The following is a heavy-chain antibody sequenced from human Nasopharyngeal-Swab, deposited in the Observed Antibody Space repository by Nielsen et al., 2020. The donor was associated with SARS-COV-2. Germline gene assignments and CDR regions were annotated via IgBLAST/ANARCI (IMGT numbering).Heavy chain of an antibody. J-gene: IGHJ1*01. Sequence: GESLKISCAASGFSFSEYYMSWIRQAPEKGLEWISDISSSGSITHYADSMKGRFTISRDNAKKSLYLQMNSLRAEDTAVYYCARGVETIHHWGQGSLVTVSS. CDR2: ISSSGSIT. D-gene: IGHD5-24*01. V-gene: IGHV3-11*04. CDR3: ARGVETIHH. CDR1: GFSFSEYY.